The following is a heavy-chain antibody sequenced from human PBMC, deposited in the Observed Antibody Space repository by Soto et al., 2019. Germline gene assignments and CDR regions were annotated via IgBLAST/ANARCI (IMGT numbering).Heavy chain of an antibody. CDR2: IIPIFGTA. Sequence: EASVKVSCKASGGTFSSYAISWVRQAPGQGLEWMGGIIPIFGTANYAQKFQGRVTITADESTSTAYMELSSLRSEDTAVYYCARDIAIFGVALTYYYYGMDVWGQGTTVTVSS. CDR1: GGTFSSYA. J-gene: IGHJ6*02. CDR3: ARDIAIFGVALTYYYYGMDV. D-gene: IGHD3-3*01. V-gene: IGHV1-69*13.